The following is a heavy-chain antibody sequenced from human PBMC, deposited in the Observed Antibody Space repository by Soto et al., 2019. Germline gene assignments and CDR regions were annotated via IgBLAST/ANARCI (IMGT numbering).Heavy chain of an antibody. CDR1: GYTFTGYY. Sequence: ASVKVSCKASGYTFTGYYMHWVRQAPGQGLEWMGWINPNSGGTNYAQKFQGRVTMTRDTSISTAYMELSRLRSDDTAVYYGATTPQPCDTSSWYCYYYGMDVWGQGTTVTVSS. D-gene: IGHD6-13*01. CDR2: INPNSGGT. CDR3: ATTPQPCDTSSWYCYYYGMDV. V-gene: IGHV1-2*02. J-gene: IGHJ6*02.